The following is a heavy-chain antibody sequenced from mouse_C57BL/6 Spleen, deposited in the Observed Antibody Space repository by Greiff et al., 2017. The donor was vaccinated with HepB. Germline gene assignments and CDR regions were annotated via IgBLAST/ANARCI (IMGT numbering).Heavy chain of an antibody. V-gene: IGHV1-64*01. D-gene: IGHD5-1*01. CDR3: ARSRVPYWYFDV. J-gene: IGHJ1*03. CDR1: GYTFTSYW. Sequence: QVQLQPPGAELVKPGASVKLSCKASGYTFTSYWMHWVKQRPGQGLEWIGMIHPNSGSTNYNEKFKSKATLTVDKSSSTAYMQLSSLTSEDSAVYYCARSRVPYWYFDVWGTGTTVTVSS. CDR2: IHPNSGST.